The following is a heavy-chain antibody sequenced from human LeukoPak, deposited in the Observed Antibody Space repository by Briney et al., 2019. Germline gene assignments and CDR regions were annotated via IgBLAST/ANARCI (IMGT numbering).Heavy chain of an antibody. Sequence: GGSLRLSCVTSGFPFSTYSMNWVRQAPGKGQEWVAVISYDGSNKYYADSVKGRFTISRDNSKSTLSLQMSSLRPEDTALYHCTKDGPIAARPDYWGQGTLVTVSS. D-gene: IGHD6-6*01. CDR1: GFPFSTYS. J-gene: IGHJ4*02. CDR2: ISYDGSNK. CDR3: TKDGPIAARPDY. V-gene: IGHV3-30*18.